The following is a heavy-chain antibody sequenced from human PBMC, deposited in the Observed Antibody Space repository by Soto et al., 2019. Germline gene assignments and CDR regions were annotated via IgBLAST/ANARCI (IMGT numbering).Heavy chain of an antibody. J-gene: IGHJ4*02. CDR3: VRGGGGGGLSD. Sequence: GGSVRRSCAGSGCTFGDSYMSCIRQAPGKGLEWLSYISPGSRYPAYADSVKGRFTISRDNAKRSLHLQMMSLPAEDTAIYYCVRGGGGGGLSDWRQGSMFSVSS. D-gene: IGHD2-15*01. V-gene: IGHV3-11*06. CDR1: GCTFGDSY. CDR2: ISPGSRYP.